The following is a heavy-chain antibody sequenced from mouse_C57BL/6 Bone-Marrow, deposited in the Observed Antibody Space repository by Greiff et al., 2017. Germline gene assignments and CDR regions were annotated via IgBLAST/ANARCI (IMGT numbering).Heavy chain of an antibody. J-gene: IGHJ1*03. CDR3: ARDYYYGSSYPYWYFDV. D-gene: IGHD1-1*01. V-gene: IGHV5-12*01. CDR2: ISNGGGST. CDR1: GFTFSAYY. Sequence: EVMLVESGGGLVQPGGSLKLSCAASGFTFSAYYMYWVRQTPEKRLEWVAYISNGGGSTYYPDTVKGRFTISRDNAKNTLYLQMRRLKSEDTAMYYCARDYYYGSSYPYWYFDVWGTGTTVTVSS.